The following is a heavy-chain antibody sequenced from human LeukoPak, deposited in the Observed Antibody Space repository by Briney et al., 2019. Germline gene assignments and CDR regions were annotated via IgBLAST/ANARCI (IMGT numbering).Heavy chain of an antibody. D-gene: IGHD2-15*01. CDR2: INHSGST. CDR3: ARGVVVVTGVYAFDI. CDR1: GGSFSGYY. J-gene: IGHJ3*02. Sequence: SETLSLTCAVYGGSFSGYYWSWIRQPPGKGLEWIGEINHSGSTNYNASLKSRVTISVDTSKNQFSLKLGAVTAADKAVYYCARGVVVVTGVYAFDIWGQGTMVTVSS. V-gene: IGHV4-34*01.